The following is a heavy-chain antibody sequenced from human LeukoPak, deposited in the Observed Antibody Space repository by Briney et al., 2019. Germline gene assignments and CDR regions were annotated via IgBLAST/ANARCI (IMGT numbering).Heavy chain of an antibody. CDR2: IYYSGST. V-gene: IGHV4-59*01. D-gene: IGHD2-2*01. CDR1: GGSISSYY. CDR3: ASRYCSSTSCYHLDAFDI. Sequence: SETLSLTCTVSGGSISSYYWSWIRQPPGKGLGWIGYIYYSGSTNYNPSLKSRVTISVDTSKNQFSLKLSSVTAADTAVYYCASRYCSSTSCYHLDAFDIWGQGTMVTVSS. J-gene: IGHJ3*02.